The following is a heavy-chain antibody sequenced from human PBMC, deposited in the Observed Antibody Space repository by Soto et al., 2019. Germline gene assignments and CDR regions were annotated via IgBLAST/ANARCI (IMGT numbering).Heavy chain of an antibody. CDR3: ERGNHYYGMDV. CDR1: GGSFTDYY. CDR2: ISHSGAT. V-gene: IGHV4-34*01. Sequence: SETLSLTCAVYGGSFTDYYWTWIRQPPGKGLEWIGEISHSGATNYNPSLKSRVTISEDTSKNQVSLKVTSVTAADTAVFYCERGNHYYGMDVWGQGNTVTVSS. J-gene: IGHJ6*02.